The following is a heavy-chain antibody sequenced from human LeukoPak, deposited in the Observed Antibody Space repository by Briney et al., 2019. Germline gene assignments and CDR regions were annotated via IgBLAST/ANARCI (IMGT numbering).Heavy chain of an antibody. V-gene: IGHV3-48*03. CDR1: GFTFSSYE. CDR2: ISSSGSTI. CDR3: ARVNQGPFDI. J-gene: IGHJ3*02. Sequence: GGSLRLSCAASGFTFSSYEMNWVRQAPGKGLEWVSYISSSGSTIYYADSVKGRFTISRDNAKNSLYLQMNSLRAEDTAVYYCARVNQGPFDIWGQGTMVTVSS.